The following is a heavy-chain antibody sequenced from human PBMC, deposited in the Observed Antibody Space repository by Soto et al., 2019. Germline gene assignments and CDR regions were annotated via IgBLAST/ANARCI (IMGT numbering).Heavy chain of an antibody. V-gene: IGHV3-48*04. J-gene: IGHJ6*02. CDR3: ARGGVIVVGLDV. CDR1: GFTFSSYS. D-gene: IGHD3-22*01. CDR2: ISRSGTTT. Sequence: GGSLRLSCAASGFTFSSYSMNWVRQAPGKGLEWVSYISRSGTTTDYADSVKGRFTISRDNAKNTLYLQMNSLRAEDTAVYYCARGGVIVVGLDVWGQGTTVTVSS.